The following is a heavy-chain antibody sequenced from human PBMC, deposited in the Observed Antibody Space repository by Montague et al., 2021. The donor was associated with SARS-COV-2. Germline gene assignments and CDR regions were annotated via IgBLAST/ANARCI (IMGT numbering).Heavy chain of an antibody. V-gene: IGHV4-34*01. CDR3: AREREVVRAARTLVAFDL. CDR1: GESFSVYY. J-gene: IGHJ3*01. D-gene: IGHD2-15*01. CDR2: TNHSGTT. Sequence: SETLSLTCGFYGESFSVYYWSWLRQSPRSGLEWIAETNHSGTTNYSPSLKSRVTISVDTSKNQFTLKLSSVTAADTAMYYCAREREVVRAARTLVAFDLWGQGTMVTVSS.